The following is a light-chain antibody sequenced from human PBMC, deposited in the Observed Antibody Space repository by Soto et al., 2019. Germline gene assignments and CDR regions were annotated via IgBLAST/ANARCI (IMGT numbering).Light chain of an antibody. CDR1: SSVVGGYNY. CDR2: EVS. CDR3: RSYTNSSTWV. Sequence: QSALTQPASVSGSPGQSITISCTGTSSVVGGYNYVSWYQQHPGKAPKLMIYEVSNRPSGVSNRFSGSKSGNTASLTISGLQAEDEADYYCRSYTNSSTWVFGGGTKLTVL. J-gene: IGLJ3*02. V-gene: IGLV2-14*01.